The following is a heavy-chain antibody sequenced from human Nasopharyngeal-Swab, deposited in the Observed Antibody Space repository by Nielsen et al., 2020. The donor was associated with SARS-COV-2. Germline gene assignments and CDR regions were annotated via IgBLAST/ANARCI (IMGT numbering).Heavy chain of an antibody. D-gene: IGHD2-15*01. CDR2: IDPSDSYT. J-gene: IGHJ4*02. V-gene: IGHV5-10-1*01. CDR1: GYSFTNHW. CDR3: ARRSSGAGSSPPDY. Sequence: GESLKISCKASGYSFTNHWISWVRQMPGKGLEWMGRIDPSDSYTNYSPSFQGHVTISADKTISTAYLEWSSLKASDTAMYYCARRSSGAGSSPPDYWGQGTLVTVSS.